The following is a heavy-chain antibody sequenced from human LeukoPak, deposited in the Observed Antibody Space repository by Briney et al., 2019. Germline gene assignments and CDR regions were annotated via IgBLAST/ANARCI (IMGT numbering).Heavy chain of an antibody. V-gene: IGHV1-18*01. Sequence: VASVKVSCKASGYTFTSYGISWVRQAPGQGLEWMGWISVYNGNTKYTQKLQDRVTMTTDTSTSTAYMELRSLRFDDTAVYYCARDWTGTTQFYYYYYYMDVWGKGTTVTVSS. CDR1: GYTFTSYG. CDR3: ARDWTGTTQFYYYYYYMDV. D-gene: IGHD1-7*01. J-gene: IGHJ6*03. CDR2: ISVYNGNT.